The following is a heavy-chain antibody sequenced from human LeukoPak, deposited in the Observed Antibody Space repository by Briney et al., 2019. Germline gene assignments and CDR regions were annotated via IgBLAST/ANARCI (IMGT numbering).Heavy chain of an antibody. J-gene: IGHJ4*02. CDR2: ISYDGSNK. CDR3: ARGAAAGTSMAGGN. D-gene: IGHD6-6*01. Sequence: GGSLRLSCAASGFTFSSYAMHWVRQAPGKGLEWVAVISYDGSNKYYADSVKGRFTISRDNSKNTLYLQTNSLRAEDTAVYYCARGAAAGTSMAGGNWGQGTLVTVSS. CDR1: GFTFSSYA. V-gene: IGHV3-30-3*01.